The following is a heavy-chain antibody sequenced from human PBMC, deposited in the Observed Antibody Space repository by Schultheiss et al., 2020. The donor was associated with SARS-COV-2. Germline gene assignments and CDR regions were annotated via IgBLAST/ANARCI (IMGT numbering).Heavy chain of an antibody. J-gene: IGHJ2*01. CDR3: ARDPSGWPNWYFDL. V-gene: IGHV4-4*07. D-gene: IGHD6-19*01. Sequence: SETLSLTCTVSGVSISSYYWNWIRQPAGKGLEWIGRIYTSGSTNYNPSLKSRVTISVDTSKNQFSLKLSSVTAADTAVYYCARDPSGWPNWYFDLWGRGTLVTVSS. CDR1: GVSISSYY. CDR2: IYTSGST.